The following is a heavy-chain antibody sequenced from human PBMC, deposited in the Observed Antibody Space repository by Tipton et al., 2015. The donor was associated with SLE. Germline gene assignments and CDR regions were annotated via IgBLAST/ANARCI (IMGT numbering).Heavy chain of an antibody. CDR3: ARLLSAYTFDH. D-gene: IGHD3-16*01. CDR2: IYYSGST. J-gene: IGHJ4*02. V-gene: IGHV4-59*05. Sequence: LRLSCTVSGGSISSFYWSWIRQPPGKGLEWIGSIYYSGSTYYNPSLKSRVTISVDTSKKQFSLKMSSVTAADTAVYYCARLLSAYTFDHWGQGTLVTVSS. CDR1: GGSISSFY.